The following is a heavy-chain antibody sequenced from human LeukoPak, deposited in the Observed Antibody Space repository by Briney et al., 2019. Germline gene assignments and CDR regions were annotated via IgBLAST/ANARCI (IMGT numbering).Heavy chain of an antibody. CDR2: ISGSGGST. CDR1: GFTFSSYS. V-gene: IGHV3-23*01. Sequence: GGSLRLSCAASGFTFSSYSMNWVRQAPGKGLEWVSAISGSGGSTYYADSVKGRFTISRDNSKNTQYLQMNSLRAEDTAVYYCAKDPSWSGYFDYWGQGTLVTVSS. CDR3: AKDPSWSGYFDY. J-gene: IGHJ4*02. D-gene: IGHD6-13*01.